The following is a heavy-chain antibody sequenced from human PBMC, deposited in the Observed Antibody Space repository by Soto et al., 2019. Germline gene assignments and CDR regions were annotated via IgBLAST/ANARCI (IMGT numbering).Heavy chain of an antibody. CDR2: IWFDGSKK. Sequence: QMQLGESGGGVVQPGRSLRLSCAASGFTFRSYGIHWVRQAPGKGLEWVALIWFDGSKKYYVDSVKGRFAVSRDNSKNRLYLQMNSLRVEDTAVYYCARDRLVPYGYGMDVWGQGTTVTVSS. CDR3: ARDRLVPYGYGMDV. J-gene: IGHJ6*02. CDR1: GFTFRSYG. D-gene: IGHD2-2*01. V-gene: IGHV3-33*01.